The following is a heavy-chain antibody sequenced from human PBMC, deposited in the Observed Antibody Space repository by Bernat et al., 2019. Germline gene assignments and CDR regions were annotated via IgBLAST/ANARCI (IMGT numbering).Heavy chain of an antibody. J-gene: IGHJ4*02. CDR1: GFTFSNYW. D-gene: IGHD3-10*01. CDR2: INGDGSTT. V-gene: IGHV3-74*01. CDR3: AQNYYNSGKY. Sequence: EVQLVESGGGLVQPGGSLRLSCEASGFTFSNYWKHWVRQAPGKGLVWVSRINGDGSTTNYADSVKGRFTISRDNAKNTLYLQMNSLRAEDTAVYYCAQNYYNSGKYWGQGTLVTVSS.